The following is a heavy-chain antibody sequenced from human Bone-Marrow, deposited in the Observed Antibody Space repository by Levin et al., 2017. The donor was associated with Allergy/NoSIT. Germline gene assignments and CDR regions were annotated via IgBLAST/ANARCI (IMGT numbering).Heavy chain of an antibody. V-gene: IGHV1-8*01. CDR1: GYTFISYD. CDR3: ARGPARDSGSSPYYFDF. Sequence: ASVKVSCKASGYTFISYDINWVRQATGQGLEWMGWMNPNSGNTGFARKFQGRVTMTRGTSINTAYMELSSLRSEDSAVYYCARGPARDSGSSPYYFDFWGLGTLVTVSS. CDR2: MNPNSGNT. D-gene: IGHD1-26*01. J-gene: IGHJ4*02.